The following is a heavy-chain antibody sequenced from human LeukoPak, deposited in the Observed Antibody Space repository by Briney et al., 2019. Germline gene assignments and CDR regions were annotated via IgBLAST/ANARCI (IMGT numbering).Heavy chain of an antibody. Sequence: SVKVSCKASGGTFSSYTISWVRQAPGQGLEWMGRIIPIFGTANYAQKFQGRVTITTDESTSTAYMELSSLRSEDTAVYYCARDPGITMVRGVITWGQGTLVTVSS. J-gene: IGHJ4*02. V-gene: IGHV1-69*05. D-gene: IGHD3-10*01. CDR2: IIPIFGTA. CDR3: ARDPGITMVRGVIT. CDR1: GGTFSSYT.